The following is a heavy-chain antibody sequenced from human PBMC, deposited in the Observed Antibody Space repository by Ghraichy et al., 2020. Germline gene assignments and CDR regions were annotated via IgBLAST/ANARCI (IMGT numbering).Heavy chain of an antibody. CDR2: ISGSGGST. CDR3: AKEWFGEYIYYYYGMDV. Sequence: LSLTCAASGFTFSSYAMSWVRQAPGKGLEWVSAISGSGGSTYYADSVKGRFTISRDNSKNTLYLQMNSLRAEDTVVYYCAKEWFGEYIYYYYGMDVWGQGTTVTVSS. J-gene: IGHJ6*02. V-gene: IGHV3-23*01. D-gene: IGHD3-10*01. CDR1: GFTFSSYA.